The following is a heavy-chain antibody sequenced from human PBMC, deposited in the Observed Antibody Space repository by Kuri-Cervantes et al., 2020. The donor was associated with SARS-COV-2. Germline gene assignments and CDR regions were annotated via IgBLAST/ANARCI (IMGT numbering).Heavy chain of an antibody. Sequence: GESLKISCAASGFTFSDNYMNWVRQAPGKGLEWVSSISSSSTRYYADSVKGRFTISRDNAKNPLYLQMNSLRAEDTAVYYCARDLYDSSGYYNPHVFDYWGQGTLVTVSS. CDR2: ISSSSTR. D-gene: IGHD3-22*01. V-gene: IGHV3-69-1*01. CDR3: ARDLYDSSGYYNPHVFDY. CDR1: GFTFSDNY. J-gene: IGHJ4*02.